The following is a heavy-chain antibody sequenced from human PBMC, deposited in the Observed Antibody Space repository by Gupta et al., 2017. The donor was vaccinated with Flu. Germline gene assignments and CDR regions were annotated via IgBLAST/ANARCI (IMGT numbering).Heavy chain of an antibody. J-gene: IGHJ5*02. CDR3: AKVLWELLSQKWFDP. CDR1: GFTFSRHA. CDR2: INSSGGST. Sequence: EVQLLESGGGLVQPGGSLRLSCAASGFTFSRHAMTWVRQAPGKGLEWVSTINSSGGSTYYADSVRGRFTISRDNSKNTLYLQMDSLRAEDTAVYYCAKVLWELLSQKWFDPWGQGTLVTVSS. D-gene: IGHD1-26*01. V-gene: IGHV3-23*01.